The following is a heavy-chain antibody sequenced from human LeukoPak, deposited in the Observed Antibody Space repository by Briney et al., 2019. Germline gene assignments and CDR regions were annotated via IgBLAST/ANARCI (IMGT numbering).Heavy chain of an antibody. V-gene: IGHV1-69*06. J-gene: IGHJ3*02. CDR1: GGTFSSYA. CDR3: ARGHYDFWSGYHDAFDI. D-gene: IGHD3-3*01. Sequence: SVKVSCKASGGTFSSYAISWVRQAPGQGLEWMGGIIPIFGTANYAQKFQGRVTITADKSTSTAYMELSSLRSEDTAVYYCARGHYDFWSGYHDAFDIWGQGTMVTVSS. CDR2: IIPIFGTA.